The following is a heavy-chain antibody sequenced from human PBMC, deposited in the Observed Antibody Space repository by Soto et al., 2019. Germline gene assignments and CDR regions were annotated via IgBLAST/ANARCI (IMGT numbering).Heavy chain of an antibody. CDR3: ARSEQWLTT. CDR1: VGSVSSNSAA. V-gene: IGHV6-1*01. J-gene: IGHJ5*02. D-gene: IGHD6-19*01. CDR2: TYFSCKWQY. Sequence: QTLSLTCAISVGSVSSNSAAWNWIRQSPSRGLEWLGRTYFSCKWQYGYAVSVRSRITIKADTSKNQFSLQLNSVTPEDTAVYYCARSEQWLTTWGQGTLVTVSS.